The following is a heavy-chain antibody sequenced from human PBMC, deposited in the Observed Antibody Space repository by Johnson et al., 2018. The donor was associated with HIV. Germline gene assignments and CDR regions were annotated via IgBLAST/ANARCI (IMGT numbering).Heavy chain of an antibody. CDR3: VTLVVAPPFDI. CDR1: GFSFSDYY. CDR2: INWNGGST. Sequence: VQLVESGGGLVKPGGSLRLSCAASGFSFSDYYMSWVRQAPGKGLEWVSGINWNGGSTGYADSVQGRFTISRDNAKNSLYLQMNSLRAEDTAVYYCVTLVVAPPFDIWGQGTMVTVSS. V-gene: IGHV3-20*04. D-gene: IGHD2-15*01. J-gene: IGHJ3*02.